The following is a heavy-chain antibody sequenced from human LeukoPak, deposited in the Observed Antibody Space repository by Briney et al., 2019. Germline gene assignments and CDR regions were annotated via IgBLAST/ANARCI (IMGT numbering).Heavy chain of an antibody. V-gene: IGHV5-51*01. CDR2: IYPGDSDT. J-gene: IGHJ4*02. Sequence: GESLKISCKGSGYSFTSYWIGWVRQMPGKGLEWMGIIYPGDSDTRYSPSFQGQVTISADKSIGTAYLQWSSLKASDTAMYYCARYLAKYNWNDAVGYWGQGTLVTVSS. CDR3: ARYLAKYNWNDAVGY. D-gene: IGHD1-1*01. CDR1: GYSFTSYW.